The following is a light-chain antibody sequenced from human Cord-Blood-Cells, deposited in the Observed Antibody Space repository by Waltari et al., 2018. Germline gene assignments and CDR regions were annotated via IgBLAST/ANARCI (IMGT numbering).Light chain of an antibody. CDR1: NIGSKS. J-gene: IGLJ1*01. Sequence: SYVLTQPPSVSVAPGKTARITCGGNNIGSKSVHWYQQKPGQAPVLVIYYDSDRPSGIPERFSGSNSGNTATLTISRVEAGDEADYYCQVWDSSSDHYV. CDR2: YDS. V-gene: IGLV3-21*04. CDR3: QVWDSSSDHYV.